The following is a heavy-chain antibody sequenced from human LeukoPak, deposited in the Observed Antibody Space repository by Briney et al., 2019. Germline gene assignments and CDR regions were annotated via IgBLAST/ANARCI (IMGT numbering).Heavy chain of an antibody. Sequence: KASETLSLTCTVSGGSIRSSYYYWGWIRQPPGKGLEWIGSIYDSGSTYYNPSLKSRVTISVDTSKNQFSLKLNSVTAADTAVYYCARQHWGSGFYYDYWGPGTLVTVST. V-gene: IGHV4-39*01. CDR3: ARQHWGSGFYYDY. J-gene: IGHJ4*02. CDR1: GGSIRSSYYY. CDR2: IYDSGST. D-gene: IGHD3-22*01.